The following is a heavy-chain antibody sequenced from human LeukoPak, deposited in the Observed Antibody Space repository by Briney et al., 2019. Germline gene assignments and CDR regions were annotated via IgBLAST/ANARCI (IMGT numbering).Heavy chain of an antibody. CDR1: GGTFSSYA. Sequence: RGASVKVSCKASGGTFSSYAISWVRQAPGQGLEWMGGIIPIFGTANYAQKLQGRVTMTTDTSTSTAYMELRSLRSDDTAVYYCARDYSSGWPNFDYWGQGTLVTVSS. CDR3: ARDYSSGWPNFDY. J-gene: IGHJ4*02. D-gene: IGHD6-19*01. CDR2: IIPIFGTA. V-gene: IGHV1-69*05.